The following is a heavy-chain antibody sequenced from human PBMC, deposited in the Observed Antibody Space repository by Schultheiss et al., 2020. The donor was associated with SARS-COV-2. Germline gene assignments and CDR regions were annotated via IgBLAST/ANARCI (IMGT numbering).Heavy chain of an antibody. D-gene: IGHD6-6*01. CDR2: IYYSGST. CDR3: ARLGIGSSSSYFDS. CDR1: GGSISSYY. V-gene: IGHV4-59*08. Sequence: SETLSLTCTVSGGSISSYYWNWIRQPPGKGLEWIGYIYYSGSTSYNPSLKSRVTISVDTSKNQFSLKLSSVTAADTAVYYCARLGIGSSSSYFDSWGQGTLVTVSS. J-gene: IGHJ4*02.